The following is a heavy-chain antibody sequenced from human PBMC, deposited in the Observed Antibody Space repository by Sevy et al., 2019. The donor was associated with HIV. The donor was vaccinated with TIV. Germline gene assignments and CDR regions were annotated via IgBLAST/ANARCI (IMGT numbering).Heavy chain of an antibody. CDR2: ISGSGGST. CDR1: GFTFNTHA. J-gene: IGHJ6*02. D-gene: IGHD2-2*01. CDR3: AKCDCSSTSCYDGDYYGMDV. V-gene: IGHV3-23*01. Sequence: GGSLRLSCAASGFTFNTHAMNWVRQAPGKGLEWVSVISGSGGSTYYADSVKGRFTISRDNSKNTLYLQMNSLRAEDTAVYYCAKCDCSSTSCYDGDYYGMDVWGQGTTVTVSS.